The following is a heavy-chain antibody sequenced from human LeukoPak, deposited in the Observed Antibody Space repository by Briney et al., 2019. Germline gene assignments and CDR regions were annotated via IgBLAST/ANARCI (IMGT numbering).Heavy chain of an antibody. CDR2: INSDGSST. D-gene: IGHD6-19*01. CDR1: GFTFSSYW. V-gene: IGHV3-74*01. CDR3: ARDQQGVDGVKFYYFDY. J-gene: IGHJ4*02. Sequence: GGSLRLSCAASGFTFSSYWMHWVRQAPGKGLVWVSRINSDGSSTSYADSVKGRFTISRDNAKNTLYLQMNSLRAEDTAVYYCARDQQGVDGVKFYYFDYWGQGTLVTVSS.